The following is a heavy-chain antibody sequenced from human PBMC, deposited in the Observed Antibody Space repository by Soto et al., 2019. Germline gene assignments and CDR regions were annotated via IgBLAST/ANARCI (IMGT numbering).Heavy chain of an antibody. J-gene: IGHJ6*02. V-gene: IGHV3-33*01. Sequence: GGSLRLSCAASGFTFSSYGMHWVRQAPGKGLEWVAVIWYDGSNKYYADSVKGRFTISRDNSKNTLYLQMNSLRAEDTAVYYCARDLIVRATDGMDVWGQGTTVTVSS. CDR1: GFTFSSYG. CDR2: IWYDGSNK. D-gene: IGHD1-26*01. CDR3: ARDLIVRATDGMDV.